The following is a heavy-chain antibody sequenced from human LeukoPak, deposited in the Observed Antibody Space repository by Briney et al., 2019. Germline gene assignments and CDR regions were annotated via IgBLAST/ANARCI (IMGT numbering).Heavy chain of an antibody. V-gene: IGHV4-59*08. D-gene: IGHD2-2*01. Sequence: SETLSLTCTVSGGSISSYYWTWIRQPQGKGLEWIGYIYYTGSTNYRPSLKSRVTISVDTSRNQFSLKLSSVTAADTAVYYCVRQDVVVITAATYYYGMDVWGQGTTVTVSS. CDR1: GGSISSYY. CDR3: VRQDVVVITAATYYYGMDV. CDR2: IYYTGST. J-gene: IGHJ6*02.